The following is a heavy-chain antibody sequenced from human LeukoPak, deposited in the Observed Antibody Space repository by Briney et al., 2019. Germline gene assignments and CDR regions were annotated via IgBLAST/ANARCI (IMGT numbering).Heavy chain of an antibody. V-gene: IGHV4-30-2*01. CDR3: ARGTVIRNGCFDL. Sequence: PSQTLSLTCAVSGGSISSGGYSWSWIRQPPGKGLEWIGYIYHSGSTYYNPSLKSRVTISVDRSKNQFSLKLSSVTAADTAVYYCARGTVIRNGCFDLWGRGTLVTVSS. D-gene: IGHD4-17*01. J-gene: IGHJ2*01. CDR2: IYHSGST. CDR1: GGSISSGGYS.